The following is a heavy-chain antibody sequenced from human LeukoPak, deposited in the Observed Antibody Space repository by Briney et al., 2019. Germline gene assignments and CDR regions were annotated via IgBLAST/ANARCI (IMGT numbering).Heavy chain of an antibody. V-gene: IGHV5-51*01. J-gene: IGHJ4*02. Sequence: GESQKISCQGSGYSFTSYWIGWVRQMPGKGLEWMGIIYPGDSHTRYSPSFQGQVTLSVDKSINTAYLQWNSLKASDTAMYYCARHTEYGDSYYFDYWGQGTLVTVSS. CDR3: ARHTEYGDSYYFDY. D-gene: IGHD4-17*01. CDR2: IYPGDSHT. CDR1: GYSFTSYW.